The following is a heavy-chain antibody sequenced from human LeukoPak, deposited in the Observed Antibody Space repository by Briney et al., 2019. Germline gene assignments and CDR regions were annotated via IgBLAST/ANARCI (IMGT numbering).Heavy chain of an antibody. J-gene: IGHJ6*03. CDR3: ARDRAAYYMDV. CDR1: GFTFSSYS. CDR2: ISSSSSTI. D-gene: IGHD6-25*01. V-gene: IGHV3-48*04. Sequence: GSLILSCAASGFTFSSYSMSWVRQAPGEGLEWVSYISSSSSTIYYEDSVKGRFTISRDNANNSLYLQMNSLRAEDTAVYYCARDRAAYYMDVWGKGTTVTVSS.